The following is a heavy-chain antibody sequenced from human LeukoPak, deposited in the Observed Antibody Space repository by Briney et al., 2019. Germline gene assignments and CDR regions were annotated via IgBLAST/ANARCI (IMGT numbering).Heavy chain of an antibody. CDR2: INHSGST. D-gene: IGHD6-13*01. CDR3: ARRYSSSWNPPRAFDY. Sequence: PSETLSLTCTVSGGSISGYYWSWIRQPPGKGLEWIGEINHSGSTNYNPSLKSRVTISVDTSKNQSSLKLSSVTAADTAVYYCARRYSSSWNPPRAFDYWGQGTLVTVSS. CDR1: GGSISGYY. J-gene: IGHJ4*02. V-gene: IGHV4-34*01.